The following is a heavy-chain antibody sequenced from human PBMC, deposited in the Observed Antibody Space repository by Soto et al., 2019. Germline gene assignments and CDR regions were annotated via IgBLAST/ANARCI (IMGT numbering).Heavy chain of an antibody. J-gene: IGHJ5*02. CDR1: GGSVSGGSFY. V-gene: IGHV4-61*01. CDR3: ARAPVVTGMFDP. CDR2: IYYSGRT. Sequence: QVQLQESGPGLVKPSETLSLTCTVSGGSVSGGSFYWTWIRQPPGKALEWIGYIYYSGRTNYSAPIKSRVTMSVDTSKNQVCLKVDSVTADDTAVYYCARAPVVTGMFDPWGQGTLVTVSS. D-gene: IGHD2-21*02.